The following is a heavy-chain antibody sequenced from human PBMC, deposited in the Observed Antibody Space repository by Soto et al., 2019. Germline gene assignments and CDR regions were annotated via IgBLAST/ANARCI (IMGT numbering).Heavy chain of an antibody. J-gene: IGHJ4*02. CDR2: ISAFSGNT. CDR3: DSEGSRTIDH. Sequence: QVQLVQSGAEVKKPGASVKVSCKASGYTFTTYGFNWVRQAPGQGLEWMGWISAFSGNTNYAQKFKARVTMTTDTTTTSTVMKLRRRKDNAAAEYLCDSEGSRTIDHWGQGTLVTVSS. CDR1: GYTFTTYG. V-gene: IGHV1-18*01.